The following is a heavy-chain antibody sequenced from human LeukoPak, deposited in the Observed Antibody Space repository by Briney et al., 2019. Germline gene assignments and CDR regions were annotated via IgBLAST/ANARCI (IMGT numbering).Heavy chain of an antibody. J-gene: IGHJ6*03. V-gene: IGHV3-11*01. D-gene: IGHD2-15*01. CDR3: AKVLKYCSGGNCYSGGLGYMDV. CDR1: GFTFSDYN. Sequence: GGSLRLSCAASGFTFSDYNMRWIRQAPGKGLEWVSSISRSGSTKYYADSVKGRFTISRDNAKNSLFLQMNSLRAEDTAVYYCAKVLKYCSGGNCYSGGLGYMDVWGKGTTVTISS. CDR2: ISRSGSTK.